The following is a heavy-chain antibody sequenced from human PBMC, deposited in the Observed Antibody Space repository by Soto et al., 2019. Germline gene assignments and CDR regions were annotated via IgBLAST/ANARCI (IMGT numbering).Heavy chain of an antibody. D-gene: IGHD6-13*01. Sequence: SETLSLTCAGYGGSFSGYYWSWIGQPPGNGVECIGEINHSGSANYNPPLKSRVTISVDKSKNQFSLKLSSVTAADTAVYYCARDFYSSSWGKIYYYYGMDVWRQGTTVTVSS. CDR3: ARDFYSSSWGKIYYYYGMDV. CDR1: GGSFSGYY. J-gene: IGHJ6*02. V-gene: IGHV4-34*01. CDR2: INHSGSA.